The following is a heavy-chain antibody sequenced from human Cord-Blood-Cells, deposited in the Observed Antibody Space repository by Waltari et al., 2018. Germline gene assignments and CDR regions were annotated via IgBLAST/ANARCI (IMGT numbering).Heavy chain of an antibody. CDR1: GGSFSGYY. CDR2: INHSGST. V-gene: IGHV4-34*01. J-gene: IGHJ5*02. Sequence: QVQLQQWGAGLLKPSETLSLTCAASGGSFSGYYWSWIRHPPGTGLEWIGEINHSGSTNYNPSLKSRVTISVDTSKNQFSLKLSSVTAADTAVYYCARLPSPRDYYGSGSPNWFDPWGQGTLVTVSS. D-gene: IGHD3-10*01. CDR3: ARLPSPRDYYGSGSPNWFDP.